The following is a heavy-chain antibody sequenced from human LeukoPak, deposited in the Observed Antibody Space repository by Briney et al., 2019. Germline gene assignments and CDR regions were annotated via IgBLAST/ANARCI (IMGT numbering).Heavy chain of an antibody. Sequence: PGGALSLSYAACGFTFTNYAMNWVRPAPGKGLHWVSTISGRGDYTYYPDSVKGRFTISRDNSKTTLYLQMNSLRAEDPAVYYCAKGYTYGSAWGQGTLVTVSS. CDR2: ISGRGDYT. CDR3: AKGYTYGSA. CDR1: GFTFTNYA. V-gene: IGHV3-23*01. J-gene: IGHJ5*02. D-gene: IGHD5-18*01.